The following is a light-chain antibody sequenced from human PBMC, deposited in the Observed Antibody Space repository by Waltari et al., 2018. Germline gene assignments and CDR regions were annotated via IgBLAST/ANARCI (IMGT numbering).Light chain of an antibody. CDR2: EVT. J-gene: IGLJ2*01. CDR1: SSDVGGYNY. Sequence: QSALTQPPSASGSPGQSVTISCTGTSSDVGGYNYVSWSQQHPGKAPKLMIYEVTKRPSGVPDRVSGSKSGNTASLTVSGLQAEDEADYYCSSYAGSNNFNVVFGGGTKLTVL. V-gene: IGLV2-8*01. CDR3: SSYAGSNNFNVV.